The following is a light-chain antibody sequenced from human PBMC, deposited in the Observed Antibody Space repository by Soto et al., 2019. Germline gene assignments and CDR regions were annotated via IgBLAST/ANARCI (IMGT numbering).Light chain of an antibody. Sequence: EIVLTQSPATLSLSPGERATLSCTASQSVSSFLAWYQKKPGQAPRLLIYDAFKMATGIPARFSGSGSGTDFTLAISSLEPEESAVYYCQQRSNWPPWTFGQGTKVEV. J-gene: IGKJ1*01. CDR3: QQRSNWPPWT. CDR1: QSVSSF. CDR2: DAF. V-gene: IGKV3-11*01.